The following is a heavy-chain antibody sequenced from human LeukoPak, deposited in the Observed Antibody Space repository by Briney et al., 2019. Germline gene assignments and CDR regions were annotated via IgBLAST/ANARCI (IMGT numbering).Heavy chain of an antibody. CDR3: ARAVVPAAMMSFDY. V-gene: IGHV1-2*02. D-gene: IGHD2-2*01. J-gene: IGHJ4*02. CDR1: GYTFTGYY. Sequence: ASVKVSCKASGYTFTGYYMHWVRQAPGQGLEWMGWINPNSGGTNYAQKFQGRVTMTRDTSISTAYMELSRLRSDYTAVYYCARAVVPAAMMSFDYWGQGTLVTVSS. CDR2: INPNSGGT.